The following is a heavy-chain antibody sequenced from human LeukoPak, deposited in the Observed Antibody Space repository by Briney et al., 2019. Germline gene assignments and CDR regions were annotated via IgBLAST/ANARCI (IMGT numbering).Heavy chain of an antibody. V-gene: IGHV4-39*01. J-gene: IGHJ5*02. CDR2: IYYSGSA. Sequence: SETLSLTCTVSGGSISTSIYYWGWIRPPPRKGLEWIGSIYYSGSAYYNPSLKSRVSIPVDTSKNQFSLKLSSVTAADTAVYYCARFELTMIPWGQGTLVTVSS. D-gene: IGHD3-22*01. CDR1: GGSISTSIYY. CDR3: ARFELTMIP.